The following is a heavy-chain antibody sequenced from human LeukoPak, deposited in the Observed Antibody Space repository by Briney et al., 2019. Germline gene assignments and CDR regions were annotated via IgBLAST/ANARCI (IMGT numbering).Heavy chain of an antibody. CDR2: IYYDGNNK. CDR3: ARGGVRRGYYDY. D-gene: IGHD1-14*01. CDR1: GFTFRNYG. Sequence: GTSLRLSCAASGFTFRNYGMHWVRQAPGKGLEWVAVIYYDGNNKYYGDSVKGRFTISRDNSKNTLYLQMNSLRTEDTAIYYCARGGVRRGYYDYWGQGTLVTVSS. V-gene: IGHV3-33*01. J-gene: IGHJ4*02.